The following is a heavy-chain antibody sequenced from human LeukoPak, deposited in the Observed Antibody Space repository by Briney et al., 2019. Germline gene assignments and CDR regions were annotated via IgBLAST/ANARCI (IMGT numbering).Heavy chain of an antibody. Sequence: ASVNVSRKPSRYTFTGHYMHWEQQAPGQAHECIRCINPTIGRTNNAQKFQARFTMTREPSISTAYMELSRLRSDDKSVYYCARDLKVGRPAAAVNWGQGTLVTVSS. D-gene: IGHD6-13*01. CDR1: RYTFTGHY. J-gene: IGHJ4*02. CDR3: ARDLKVGRPAAAVN. V-gene: IGHV1-2*02. CDR2: INPTIGRT.